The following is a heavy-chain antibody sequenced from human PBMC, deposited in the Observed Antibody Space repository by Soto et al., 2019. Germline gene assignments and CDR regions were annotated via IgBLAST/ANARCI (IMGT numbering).Heavy chain of an antibody. CDR3: ARVSAQTYYDFWSGSRTKPYYFDY. D-gene: IGHD3-3*01. CDR1: GFPFSDYY. Sequence: GGSLRLSCAASGFPFSDYYMSWIRQAPGKGLEWVSYISSSSSYTNYADSVKGRFTISRDNAKNSLYLQMNSLRAEDTAVYYCARVSAQTYYDFWSGSRTKPYYFDYWGQGTLVTVSS. J-gene: IGHJ4*02. V-gene: IGHV3-11*06. CDR2: ISSSSSYT.